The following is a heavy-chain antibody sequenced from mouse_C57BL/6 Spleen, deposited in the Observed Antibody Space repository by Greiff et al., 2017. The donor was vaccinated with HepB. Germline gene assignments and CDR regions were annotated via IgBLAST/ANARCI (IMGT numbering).Heavy chain of an antibody. CDR1: GYTFTSYW. D-gene: IGHD1-1*01. CDR3: ARKGYYYGSSPNYFDY. Sequence: VQLQQSGAELVKPGASVKLSCKASGYTFTSYWMQWVKQRPGQGLEWIGEIDPSDSYTNYNQKFKGKATLTVDTSSSTAYMQLSSLTSEDSAVYYCARKGYYYGSSPNYFDYWGQGTTLTVSS. V-gene: IGHV1-50*01. J-gene: IGHJ2*01. CDR2: IDPSDSYT.